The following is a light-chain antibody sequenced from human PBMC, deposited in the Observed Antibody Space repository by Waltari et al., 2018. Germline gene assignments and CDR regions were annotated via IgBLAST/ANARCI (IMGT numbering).Light chain of an antibody. CDR3: ALYLGSGIWV. CDR1: TDSVSTSYF. Sequence: QPVVTQEPSFSVSPGGTVTLTCALSTDSVSTSYFPRWYQQTPGQTPRTLFFNTNSRSSGVPYRFSGSILGNKAALSITGAQAEDEGDYYCALYLGSGIWVFGGGTKLTVL. V-gene: IGLV8-61*01. CDR2: NTN. J-gene: IGLJ3*02.